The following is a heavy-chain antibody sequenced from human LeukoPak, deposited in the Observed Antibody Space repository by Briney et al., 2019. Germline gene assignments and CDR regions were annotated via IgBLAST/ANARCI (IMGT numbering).Heavy chain of an antibody. CDR1: GFTFRGSV. D-gene: IGHD1-1*01. CDR3: AKDWGTTGTTGWMFDY. CDR2: IWSDGSNK. Sequence: GMSLRLSCAASGFTFRGSVMHWVRQAPGKGLEWVAIIWSDGSNKYYTDSVKGRFTISRDNSKNTVYLQMNSLRAEDTAVYYCAKDWGTTGTTGWMFDYWGQGTPVTVSS. V-gene: IGHV3-33*06. J-gene: IGHJ4*02.